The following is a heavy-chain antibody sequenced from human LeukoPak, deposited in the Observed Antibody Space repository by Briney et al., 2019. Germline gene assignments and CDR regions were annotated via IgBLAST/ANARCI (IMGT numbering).Heavy chain of an antibody. D-gene: IGHD3-10*01. J-gene: IGHJ4*02. CDR1: GYTFTSCG. CDR3: ARDLDGSGSYYTDY. V-gene: IGHV1-18*01. Sequence: ASVKVSCKTSGYTFTSCGISGVRQAPGQGLEWMGWISPYRGKTNYGEKFQGRVTMTTDTSTSTAYMELRSLRSDDTAVYYCARDLDGSGSYYTDYWGQGTVVTVSA. CDR2: ISPYRGKT.